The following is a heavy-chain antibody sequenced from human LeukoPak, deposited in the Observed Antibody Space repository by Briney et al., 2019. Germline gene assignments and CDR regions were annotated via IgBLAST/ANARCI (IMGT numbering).Heavy chain of an antibody. Sequence: PGGSLRLTCATSGFTFSDYYMNWVRQAPGKGLEWLSYISSSGSTIYSADSVKGRFTISRDNAKNSLYLQMNSLRAEDTAVYYCARRIYGNSYDAFDIWGQGTMVTVS. CDR1: GFTFSDYY. D-gene: IGHD5-18*01. CDR2: ISSSGSTI. V-gene: IGHV3-11*04. CDR3: ARRIYGNSYDAFDI. J-gene: IGHJ3*02.